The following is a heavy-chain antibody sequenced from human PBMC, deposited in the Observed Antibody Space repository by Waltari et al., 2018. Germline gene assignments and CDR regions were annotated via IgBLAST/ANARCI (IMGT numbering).Heavy chain of an antibody. J-gene: IGHJ4*02. CDR2: ISSIGRT. Sequence: EVHLVESGGGLIQTGGSLRLSCAASGFTVSSNYMNWVRQAPGKGLEWVSVISSIGRTYYADSVKGRFTISRDNSKNTIYVQMDSLRAEDTAVYYCASEGLWFGEFSDYWGQGTLVTVSS. D-gene: IGHD3-10*01. V-gene: IGHV3-53*01. CDR1: GFTVSSNY. CDR3: ASEGLWFGEFSDY.